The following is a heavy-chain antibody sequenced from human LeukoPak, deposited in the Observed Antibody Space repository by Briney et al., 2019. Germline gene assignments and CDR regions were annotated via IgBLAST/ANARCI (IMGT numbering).Heavy chain of an antibody. CDR3: ARRYSSSSPLDY. CDR1: GGSISSSSYY. D-gene: IGHD6-6*01. J-gene: IGHJ4*02. Sequence: SETLSLTCTVSGGSISSSSYYWGWIRQPPGKGLEWIGSIYYSGSTYYNPSLKSRVTIFVDTSKNQFSLKLSSVTAADTAVYYCARRYSSSSPLDYWGQGTLVTVSS. CDR2: IYYSGST. V-gene: IGHV4-39*01.